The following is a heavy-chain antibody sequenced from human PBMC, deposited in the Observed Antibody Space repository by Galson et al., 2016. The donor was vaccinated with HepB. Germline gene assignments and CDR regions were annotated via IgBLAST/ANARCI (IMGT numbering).Heavy chain of an antibody. Sequence: SLRLSCAASGFTFNPSTMYWVRQAPGKGLEWVSSISGHSTHIYFADSVRGRFTVSRDNAKNSLYLQMDSLRVEDTAVYYCARDAYYDLSTRTYSEPFWGQGTLVTVSS. CDR2: ISGHSTHI. CDR1: GFTFNPST. D-gene: IGHD3-3*01. CDR3: ARDAYYDLSTRTYSEPF. V-gene: IGHV3-21*01. J-gene: IGHJ4*02.